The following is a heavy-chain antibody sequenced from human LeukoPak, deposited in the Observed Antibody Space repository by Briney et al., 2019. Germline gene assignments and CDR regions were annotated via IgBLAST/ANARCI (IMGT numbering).Heavy chain of an antibody. Sequence: SGPTLVNPTQTLTLTCTFSGFSLSTSGVGVGWIRQPPGKALEWLALIYWDDDKRYSPSLKSRLTITKDTSKNQVVLTMTNMDPVDTATYYCARPGIAVAGQGALEYFQHWGQGTLVTVSS. V-gene: IGHV2-5*02. CDR3: ARPGIAVAGQGALEYFQH. CDR1: GFSLSTSGVG. CDR2: IYWDDDK. J-gene: IGHJ1*01. D-gene: IGHD6-19*01.